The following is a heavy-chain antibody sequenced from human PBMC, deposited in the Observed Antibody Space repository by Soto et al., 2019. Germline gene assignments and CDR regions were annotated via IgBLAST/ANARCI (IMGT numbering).Heavy chain of an antibody. CDR3: VARYCTNGVCLFDY. CDR2: IIPIFGTA. D-gene: IGHD2-8*01. CDR1: GGTFSSYA. J-gene: IGHJ4*02. V-gene: IGHV1-69*05. Sequence: SVKVSCKASGGTFSSYAISWVRQAPGQGLEWMGGIIPIFGTANYAQKFQERVTITRDMSTSTAYMELSSLRSEDTAVYYCVARYCTNGVCLFDYWGQGTLVTVSS.